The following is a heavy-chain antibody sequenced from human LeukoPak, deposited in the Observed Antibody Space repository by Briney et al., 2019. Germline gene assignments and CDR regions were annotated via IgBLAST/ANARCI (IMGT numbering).Heavy chain of an antibody. CDR3: ASGTRYCSSTRCY. CDR2: ISSSSSYI. D-gene: IGHD2-2*01. J-gene: IGHJ4*02. Sequence: SSISSSSSYIYYADSVKGRFTISRDNAKNSLYLQMNSLRAEDTAVYYCASGTRYCSSTRCYWGQGTLVTVSS. V-gene: IGHV3-21*01.